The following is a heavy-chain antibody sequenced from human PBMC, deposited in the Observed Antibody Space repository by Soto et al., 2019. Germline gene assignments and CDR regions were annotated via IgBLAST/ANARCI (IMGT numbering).Heavy chain of an antibody. V-gene: IGHV4-4*02. CDR1: GDSVSSPYY. Sequence: QVQLQESGPGLVKPSGTLSLTCAVSGDSVSSPYYWCWVRQPPGKGLEWIGEVFHTGTTSYNPSPRRRVTISMDKSNNQFSLDLSSVTAADTAVYYCARSAGWYAVHSWGPGTLVIVSS. J-gene: IGHJ4*02. D-gene: IGHD6-19*01. CDR2: VFHTGTT. CDR3: ARSAGWYAVHS.